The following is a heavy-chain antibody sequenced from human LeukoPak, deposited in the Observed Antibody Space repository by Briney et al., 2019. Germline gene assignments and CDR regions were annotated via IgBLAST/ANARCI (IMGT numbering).Heavy chain of an antibody. V-gene: IGHV1-18*01. CDR3: ARGGIGSGWPSAGYYYYGMDV. D-gene: IGHD6-19*01. CDR2: ISAYNGNT. Sequence: ASVKVSCKASGYTFTSYGISWVRQAPGQGLEWMGWISAYNGNTNYAQKLQGRVTMTTDTSTSTAYMELRSLRPDDTAVYYCARGGIGSGWPSAGYYYYGMDVWGQGTTVTVSS. CDR1: GYTFTSYG. J-gene: IGHJ6*02.